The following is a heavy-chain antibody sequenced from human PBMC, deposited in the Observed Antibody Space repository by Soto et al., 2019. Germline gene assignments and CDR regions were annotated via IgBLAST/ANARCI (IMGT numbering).Heavy chain of an antibody. V-gene: IGHV3-15*01. J-gene: IGHJ4*02. CDR3: VEGWNDF. CDR2: IKSTKDGGAR. Sequence: EVQVVESGGDLVEPGGSLRLSCVTSGFMFSSAWMSWVRQAPGMGLEWVARIKSTKDGGARDYAAPVNGRFSISRDDSKSTVYLQMNSLRVEDTALYYCVEGWNDFWGQGTLVTVSS. CDR1: GFMFSSAW. D-gene: IGHD1-1*01.